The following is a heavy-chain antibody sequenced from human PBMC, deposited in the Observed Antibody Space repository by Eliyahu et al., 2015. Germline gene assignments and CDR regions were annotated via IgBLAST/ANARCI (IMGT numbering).Heavy chain of an antibody. CDR1: GGSFSXYY. CDR3: ASGSANWFDP. CDR2: INXSGST. V-gene: IGHV4-34*01. Sequence: QVQLQQWGAGLXKPSETLSLTCAVYGGSFSXYYWSWXRQPPGKGLXWMGEINXSGSTNYNPSLKSRVTISVDTSKNQFSLKLSSVTAADTAVYYCASGSANWFDPWGQGTLVTVSS. J-gene: IGHJ5*02.